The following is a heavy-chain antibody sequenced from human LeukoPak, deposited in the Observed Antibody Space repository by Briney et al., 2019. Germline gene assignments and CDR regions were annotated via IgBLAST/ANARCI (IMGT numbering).Heavy chain of an antibody. CDR2: IIPIFGTA. V-gene: IGHV1-69*05. CDR3: ARSGVVVTATRDY. J-gene: IGHJ4*02. D-gene: IGHD2-21*02. CDR1: GGTFSSYA. Sequence: ASVKVSCKASGGTFSSYAISWVRQAPGQGLEWMGGIIPIFGTANYAQKFQGRVTITTDESTSTAYMELNSLRAEDTAVYYCARSGVVVTATRDYWGQGTLVTVSS.